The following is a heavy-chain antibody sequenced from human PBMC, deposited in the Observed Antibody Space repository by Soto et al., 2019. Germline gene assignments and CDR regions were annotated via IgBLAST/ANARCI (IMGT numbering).Heavy chain of an antibody. Sequence: PSETLSLTCTVSGGSISSGDYYWSWIRQPPGKGLEWIGYIYYSGSTYYNPSLKSRVTISVDTSKNQFSLKLSSVTAADTAVYYCAKTAPKVVSGGGMDVWGQGITVTVSS. V-gene: IGHV4-30-4*01. J-gene: IGHJ6*02. CDR3: AKTAPKVVSGGGMDV. CDR2: IYYSGST. D-gene: IGHD2-21*02. CDR1: GGSISSGDYY.